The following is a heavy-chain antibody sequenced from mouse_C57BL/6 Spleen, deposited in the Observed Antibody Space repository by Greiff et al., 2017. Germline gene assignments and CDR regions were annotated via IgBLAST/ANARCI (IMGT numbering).Heavy chain of an antibody. V-gene: IGHV1-52*01. J-gene: IGHJ2*01. Sequence: QVQLQQPGAELVRPGSSVKLSCKASGYTFTSYWMHWVKQRPIQGLEWIGNIDPSDSETHYNQKFKDKATLTVDKSSSTAYMQLSSLTSEDSAVYYCARRRGRYDYEEYYFDYWGQGTTLTVSS. CDR2: IDPSDSET. CDR1: GYTFTSYW. D-gene: IGHD2-4*01. CDR3: ARRRGRYDYEEYYFDY.